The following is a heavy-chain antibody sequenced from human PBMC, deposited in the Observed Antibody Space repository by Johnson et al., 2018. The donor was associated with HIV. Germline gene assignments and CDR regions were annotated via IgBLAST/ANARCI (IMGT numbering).Heavy chain of an antibody. CDR3: AKCIWGSSLIDAFDI. Sequence: VQLVESGGGLVQPGGSLRLSCAASGFTFSDHYMDWVRQATGKGLEWVSPIGTAGDTYYPGSVKGRFTISRENAKNSLYLQMNRLRAEDTAVYYCAKCIWGSSLIDAFDIWGQGTMVTVSS. J-gene: IGHJ3*02. CDR2: IGTAGDT. CDR1: GFTFSDHY. D-gene: IGHD6-13*01. V-gene: IGHV3-13*01.